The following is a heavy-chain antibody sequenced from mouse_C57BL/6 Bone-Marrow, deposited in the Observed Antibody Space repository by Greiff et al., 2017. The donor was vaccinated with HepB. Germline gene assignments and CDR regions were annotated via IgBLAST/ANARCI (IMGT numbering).Heavy chain of an antibody. CDR2: IRNKANGYTT. V-gene: IGHV7-3*01. Sequence: EVQLVESGGGLVQPGGSLSLSCAASGFTFTDYYMSWVRQPPGKALEWLGFIRNKANGYTTEYSASVKGRFTISRDNSQSILYLQINALRAEDSATYYCARYRTVNYAMDYWGQGTSVTVSS. CDR3: ARYRTVNYAMDY. J-gene: IGHJ4*01. CDR1: GFTFTDYY.